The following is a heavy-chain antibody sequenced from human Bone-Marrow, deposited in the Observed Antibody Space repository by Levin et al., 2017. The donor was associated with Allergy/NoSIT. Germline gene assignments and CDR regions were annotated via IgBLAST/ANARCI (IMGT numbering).Heavy chain of an antibody. D-gene: IGHD3-22*01. J-gene: IGHJ3*02. V-gene: IGHV6-1*01. CDR2: TYYRSRWYN. CDR3: VRGRVSAFDI. Sequence: QSQTLSLTCAISGDSLFTTGVAWNWVRQSPSRGLEWLGRTYYRSRWYNEYTESVKGRISINPDTSKNQFSLQLNSVTPEDTAVYYCVRGRVSAFDIWGQGTTVTVSS. CDR1: GDSLFTTGVA.